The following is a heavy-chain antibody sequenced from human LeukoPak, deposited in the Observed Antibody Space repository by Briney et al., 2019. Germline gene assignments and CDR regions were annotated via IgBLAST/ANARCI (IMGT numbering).Heavy chain of an antibody. J-gene: IGHJ1*01. CDR3: VMGYYDDSSGYSPFGYFQH. D-gene: IGHD3-22*01. V-gene: IGHV3-66*01. Sequence: PGGSLRLSCAASGFSVSSNYMSWVRQAPGKGLEWVSIIYRSGGTDYTDSVRGRFSISRDNSKNTLYLQMNSVRAEDTAVCFCVMGYYDDSSGYSPFGYFQHWGQGTLVTVSS. CDR2: IYRSGGT. CDR1: GFSVSSNY.